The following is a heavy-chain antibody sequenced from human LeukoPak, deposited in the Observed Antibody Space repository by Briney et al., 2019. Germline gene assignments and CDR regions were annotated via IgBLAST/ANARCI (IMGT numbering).Heavy chain of an antibody. CDR1: GYTLTELS. Sequence: ASVKVSCKVSGYTLTELSMHWVRQAPGKGLEWMGGFDPEDGETIYAQKFQGRVTMTEDTSTDTAYMELSSLRSEGTAVYYCATVSATVTTWDGYWFDPWGQGTLVTVSS. V-gene: IGHV1-24*01. CDR2: FDPEDGET. D-gene: IGHD4-17*01. J-gene: IGHJ5*02. CDR3: ATVSATVTTWDGYWFDP.